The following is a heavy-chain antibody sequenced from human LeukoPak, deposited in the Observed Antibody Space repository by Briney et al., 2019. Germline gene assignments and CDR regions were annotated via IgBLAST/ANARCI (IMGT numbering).Heavy chain of an antibody. V-gene: IGHV1-69*04. CDR1: GGTFSSYA. CDR3: ARGRTDSSAVY. D-gene: IGHD6-25*01. J-gene: IGHJ4*02. Sequence: ASVKVSCKASGGTFSSYAISWVRQAPGQGLEWMGRIIPILGIANYAQKFQGRVTITADKSTSTAYMELSSLRSEDTAVYYCARGRTDSSAVYWGQGTLVTVSS. CDR2: IIPILGIA.